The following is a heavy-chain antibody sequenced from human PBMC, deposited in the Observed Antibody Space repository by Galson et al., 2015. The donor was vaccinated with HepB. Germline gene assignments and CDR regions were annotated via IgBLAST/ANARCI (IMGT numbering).Heavy chain of an antibody. CDR2: IYYTATT. CDR3: ARHVGESGSYGMDV. Sequence: ETLSLTCTVSGVSTSSSSYYWSWLRQPPGRGLEWLGSIYYTATTYYDPSLKSRVTISLDTSKNQFSLRLNSVTAADTAVYYCARHVGESGSYGMDVWGQGTTVTVSS. V-gene: IGHV4-39*01. CDR1: GVSTSSSSYY. D-gene: IGHD3-10*01. J-gene: IGHJ6*02.